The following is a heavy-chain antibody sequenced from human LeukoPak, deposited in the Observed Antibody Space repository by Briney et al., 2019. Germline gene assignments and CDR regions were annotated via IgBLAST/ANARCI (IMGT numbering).Heavy chain of an antibody. CDR2: ISYDGSNK. CDR3: ARRRELED. Sequence: GGSLRLSCAASGFTFSSYGMHWVRQAPGKGLEWVAVISYDGSNKYYADSVKGRFTISRDNSKNTLYLQMNSLRAEDTAVYYCARRRELEDWGQGTLVTVSS. V-gene: IGHV3-30*03. J-gene: IGHJ4*02. D-gene: IGHD1-26*01. CDR1: GFTFSSYG.